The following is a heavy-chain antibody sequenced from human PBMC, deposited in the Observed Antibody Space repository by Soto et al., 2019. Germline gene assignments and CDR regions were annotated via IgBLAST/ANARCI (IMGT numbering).Heavy chain of an antibody. CDR3: VGILTGYYMNDY. CDR1: GGSISSYY. J-gene: IGHJ4*02. D-gene: IGHD3-9*01. V-gene: IGHV4-59*12. CDR2: IYYSGST. Sequence: SETLSLTCTVSGGSISSYYWSWIRQPPGKGLEWIGYIYYSGSTNYNPSLKSRVTISVDTSKNQFSLKLSSVTAADTAVYYCVGILTGYYMNDYWGQGTLVTVSS.